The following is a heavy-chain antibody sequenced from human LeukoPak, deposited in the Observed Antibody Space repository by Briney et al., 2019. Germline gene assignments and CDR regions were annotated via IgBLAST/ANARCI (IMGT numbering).Heavy chain of an antibody. CDR2: INHSGST. D-gene: IGHD3-3*01. V-gene: IGHV4-34*01. CDR1: GGSFSGYY. CDR3: ARVGDDFWSGYFNWFDP. Sequence: SETLSLTCAVYGGSFSGYYWSWIRQPPGKGLEWIGEINHSGSTNYNPSLKSRVTISVDTSKSQFSLKLSSVTAADTAVYYCARVGDDFWSGYFNWFDPWGQGTLVTVSS. J-gene: IGHJ5*02.